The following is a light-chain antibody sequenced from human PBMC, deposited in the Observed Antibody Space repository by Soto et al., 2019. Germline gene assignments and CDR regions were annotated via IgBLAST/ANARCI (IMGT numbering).Light chain of an antibody. Sequence: QSALTQPASVSGSPGQSITISCTGTSSDVGGYNYVSWYQQHPGKAPKLMIYDVSNRPSGVSDRFSGSKSGNTASLTISGLQAEDEADYYCGSYASGSSEVFGTGTKVTV. CDR3: GSYASGSSEV. V-gene: IGLV2-14*01. CDR1: SSDVGGYNY. CDR2: DVS. J-gene: IGLJ1*01.